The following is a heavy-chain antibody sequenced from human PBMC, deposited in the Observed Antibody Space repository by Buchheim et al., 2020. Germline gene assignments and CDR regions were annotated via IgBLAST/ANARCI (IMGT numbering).Heavy chain of an antibody. Sequence: QLQLQESGPGLVKPSETLSLTCTVSGGSISSSSYYWGWIRQPPGKGLEWIGSIYYSGSTYYNPSLKSRVTISVDTSKNQFSLKLSSVTAADTAVYYCARQGYDILTGSMYNWFDPWGQGTL. CDR3: ARQGYDILTGSMYNWFDP. V-gene: IGHV4-39*01. CDR2: IYYSGST. D-gene: IGHD3-9*01. J-gene: IGHJ5*02. CDR1: GGSISSSSYY.